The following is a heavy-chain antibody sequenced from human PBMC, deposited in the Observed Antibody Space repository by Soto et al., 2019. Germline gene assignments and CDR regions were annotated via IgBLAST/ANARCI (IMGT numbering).Heavy chain of an antibody. D-gene: IGHD1-20*01. Sequence: SVKVSCKASGDTFSSYAISWVRQAPGQGLEWMGGIIPIFGTANYAQKFQGRVTITADESTSTAYMELSSLRSEDTAVYYCARAGYKTTPYYYYGMDVWGQGTTVTVS. CDR3: ARAGYKTTPYYYYGMDV. V-gene: IGHV1-69*13. CDR2: IIPIFGTA. CDR1: GDTFSSYA. J-gene: IGHJ6*02.